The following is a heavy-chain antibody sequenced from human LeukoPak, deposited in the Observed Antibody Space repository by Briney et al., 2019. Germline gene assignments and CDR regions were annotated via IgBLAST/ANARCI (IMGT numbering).Heavy chain of an antibody. D-gene: IGHD3-22*01. CDR2: INPNSGVT. V-gene: IGHV1-2*02. J-gene: IGHJ4*02. CDR1: GYTFTDYY. CDR3: ARDYTSSYYGPLGGNVDY. Sequence: ASVKVSCKASGYTFTDYYMHWVRQAPGQGLEWMEWINPNSGVTNYVQKFQDRVTMTRDTSISTAYMELSRLRSDDTAVYYCARDYTSSYYGPLGGNVDYWGQGTLVTVSS.